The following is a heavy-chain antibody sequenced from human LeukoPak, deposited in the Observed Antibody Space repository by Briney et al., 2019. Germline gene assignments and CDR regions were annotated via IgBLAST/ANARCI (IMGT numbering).Heavy chain of an antibody. D-gene: IGHD3-3*01. Sequence: SETLSLTCTVSGGSISSYYWSWIRQPPGKGLEWIGYIYYSGSTNYNPSLKSRVTISVDTSKNQFSLKLSSVTAADTAVYYCARAYYDFWSGYLNWFDPWGQGTLVTVSS. V-gene: IGHV4-59*08. CDR1: GGSISSYY. J-gene: IGHJ5*02. CDR2: IYYSGST. CDR3: ARAYYDFWSGYLNWFDP.